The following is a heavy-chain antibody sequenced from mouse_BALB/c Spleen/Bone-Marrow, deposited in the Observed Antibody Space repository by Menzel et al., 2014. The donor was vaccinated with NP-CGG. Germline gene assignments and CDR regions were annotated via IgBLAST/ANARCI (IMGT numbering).Heavy chain of an antibody. CDR2: IWSGGST. CDR1: GFSLTSYG. J-gene: IGHJ3*01. D-gene: IGHD1-1*01. V-gene: IGHV2-2*02. Sequence: VKLVESGPGLVQPSQSLSITCTVSGFSLTSYGVHWVRQSPGKGLERLGVIWSGGSTDYNAAFISRLSISKDNSKSQVFFKMKSLQANDTAIYYCARRGGTTTPFAYWGQGTLVTVSA. CDR3: ARRGGTTTPFAY.